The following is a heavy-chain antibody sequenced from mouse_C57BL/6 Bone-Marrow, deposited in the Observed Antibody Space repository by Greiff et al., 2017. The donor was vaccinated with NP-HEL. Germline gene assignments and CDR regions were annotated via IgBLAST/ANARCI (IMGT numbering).Heavy chain of an antibody. Sequence: EVKLQESEGGLVQPGSSMKLSCTTSGFTFSDYYMAWVRQVPEKGLDWVANINYDGSSNSYLDSLKSRFSISRDNAKNILYLQMSSLKSEDTATYYCAREGGLRRRTYAMDYWGQGTSVTVSS. V-gene: IGHV5-16*01. CDR3: AREGGLRRRTYAMDY. CDR1: GFTFSDYY. J-gene: IGHJ4*01. CDR2: INYDGSSN. D-gene: IGHD2-4*01.